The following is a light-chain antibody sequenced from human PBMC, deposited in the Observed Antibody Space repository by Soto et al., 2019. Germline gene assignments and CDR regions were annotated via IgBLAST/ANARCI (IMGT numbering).Light chain of an antibody. V-gene: IGLV2-23*02. CDR1: SSDVGPYNL. CDR3: CSYAGSSMFV. CDR2: EVV. Sequence: QSVLTQPASVSGSPGQSITISCTGSSSDVGPYNLVSWYQHHPGKAPKLMISEVVKRPSGVSNRFSGSKSGNTASLTIAGLQAEDDADYYCCSYAGSSMFVFGGGTKLTVL. J-gene: IGLJ2*01.